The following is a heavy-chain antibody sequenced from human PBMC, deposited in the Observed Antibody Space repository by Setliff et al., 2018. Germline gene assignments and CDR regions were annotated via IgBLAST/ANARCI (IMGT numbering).Heavy chain of an antibody. CDR2: SSPYNGNT. CDR1: GYTFTKHG. CDR3: ARDAPKVVDKFDL. V-gene: IGHV1-18*01. D-gene: IGHD3-22*01. Sequence: ASVKVSCKAFGYTFTKHGIDWVRQAPGQGLEWLGWSSPYNGNTDYVYNVRDRITMTTDTSTGTSYMELRSLTSDDSAVYYCARDAPKVVDKFDLWGQGTKVTVSS. J-gene: IGHJ3*01.